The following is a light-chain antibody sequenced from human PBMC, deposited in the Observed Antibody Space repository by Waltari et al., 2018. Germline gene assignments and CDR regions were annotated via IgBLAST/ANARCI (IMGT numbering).Light chain of an antibody. V-gene: IGKV1-12*01. CDR1: QDIGNW. CDR3: QQSNTFPPT. J-gene: IGKJ4*01. Sequence: DIQMTQSPSSVPASVGDTVTITCRASQDIGNWLAWYQQKPGKAPKPLIYAASSLQSGVPSKFSGSGSGTEFTLTISSLQPDDFATYFCQQSNTFPPTFGGGTKVEI. CDR2: AAS.